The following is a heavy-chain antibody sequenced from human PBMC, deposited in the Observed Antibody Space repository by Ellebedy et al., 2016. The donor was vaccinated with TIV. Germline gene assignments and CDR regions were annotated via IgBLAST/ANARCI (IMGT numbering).Heavy chain of an antibody. D-gene: IGHD2-15*01. J-gene: IGHJ6*02. CDR2: ISGSGGST. CDR1: GFTFSSYA. CDR3: ARTMHCSGGSCLGYYYGMDV. V-gene: IGHV3-23*01. Sequence: GESLKISCAASGFTFSSYAMRWVRQAPGKGLEWVSAISGSGGSTYYADSVKGRFTISRDNSKNTLYLQMNSLRAEDTAVYYCARTMHCSGGSCLGYYYGMDVWGQGTTVTVSS.